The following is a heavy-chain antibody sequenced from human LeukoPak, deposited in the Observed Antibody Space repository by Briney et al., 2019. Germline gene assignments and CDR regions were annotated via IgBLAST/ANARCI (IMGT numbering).Heavy chain of an antibody. CDR3: AKSPEFHDDYFDY. CDR1: GFTFSSYG. V-gene: IGHV3-23*01. D-gene: IGHD2-21*01. J-gene: IGHJ4*02. CDR2: ISGSGGST. Sequence: GGSLRLSCAASGFTFSSYGMSWVRQAPGKGLEWVSAISGSGGSTYYADSVKGRFTISRDNSKNTLYLQMNSLRAEDTAVYYCAKSPEFHDDYFDYWGQGTLVTVPS.